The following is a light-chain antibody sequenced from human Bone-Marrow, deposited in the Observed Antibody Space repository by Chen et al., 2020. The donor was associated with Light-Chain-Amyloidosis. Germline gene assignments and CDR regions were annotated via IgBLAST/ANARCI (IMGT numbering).Light chain of an antibody. Sequence: QSALTQPASGSGSPDQPIPISSTGTSSDIGGYEYVSWYQQHPGKAPKVIIFEVPNRPSGVSYRFSGSKSGNTASLTISGLRTEDEADYYCSSYSSSSSLGLFGTGTKVTVL. CDR3: SSYSSSSSLGL. CDR2: EVP. V-gene: IGLV2-14*01. J-gene: IGLJ1*01. CDR1: SSDIGGYEY.